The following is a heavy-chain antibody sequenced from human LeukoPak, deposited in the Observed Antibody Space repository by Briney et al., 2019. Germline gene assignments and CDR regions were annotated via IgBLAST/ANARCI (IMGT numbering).Heavy chain of an antibody. J-gene: IGHJ4*02. CDR1: GFTFSSYV. CDR3: AKDIFDFWSGQRTHYFDY. D-gene: IGHD3-3*01. CDR2: ISYDGSNK. V-gene: IGHV3-30*18. Sequence: QPGRSLRLSCAASGFTFSSYVMPWVRQAPGKGLEWLAVISYDGSNKYYADSVKGRFTISRDNSKNTLYLQMNSLRAEDTALYYCAKDIFDFWSGQRTHYFDYWGQGTLVTVSS.